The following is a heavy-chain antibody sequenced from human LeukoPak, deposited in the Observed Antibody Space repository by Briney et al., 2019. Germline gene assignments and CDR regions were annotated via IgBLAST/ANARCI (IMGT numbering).Heavy chain of an antibody. J-gene: IGHJ4*02. Sequence: GGSLRLSCAASGFTFSNYAMSWVRQAPGKGLEWVSGTSGSGGSTYYADSLKGRFTFSRDNSKNTLYLQMNSLRAEDTAVYYCAKDLSNTAMVFDYWGQGTLVTVSS. CDR3: AKDLSNTAMVFDY. CDR2: TSGSGGST. D-gene: IGHD5-18*01. CDR1: GFTFSNYA. V-gene: IGHV3-23*01.